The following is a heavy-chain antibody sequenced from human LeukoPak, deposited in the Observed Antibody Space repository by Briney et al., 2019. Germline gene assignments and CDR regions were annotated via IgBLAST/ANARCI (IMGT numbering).Heavy chain of an antibody. D-gene: IGHD3-16*01. CDR1: GFTFSSYA. CDR3: ANEEPLYDYVWGSYLDY. V-gene: IGHV3-23*01. CDR2: ISGSGGST. Sequence: GESLKISCAASGFTFSSYAMSWVRQAPGKGLEWVSAISGSGGSTYYADSVKGRFTISRDNSKNTLYLQMNSLRAEDTAVYYCANEEPLYDYVWGSYLDYWGQGTLVTVSS. J-gene: IGHJ4*02.